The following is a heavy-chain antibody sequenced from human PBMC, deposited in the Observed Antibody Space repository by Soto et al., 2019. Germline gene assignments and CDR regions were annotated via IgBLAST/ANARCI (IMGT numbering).Heavy chain of an antibody. V-gene: IGHV3-64D*08. CDR1: GFTFSVYA. J-gene: IGHJ4*02. Sequence: PGGSLRLSCSASGFTFSVYAMHWVRQAPGKGLEYVSGISSKGVSTYYADSVKGRFIISRDYSKSTVYLQMSSLRPDDTAVYYCVAGKLIPFDYWGQGTLVTVSS. CDR2: ISSKGVST. CDR3: VAGKLIPFDY.